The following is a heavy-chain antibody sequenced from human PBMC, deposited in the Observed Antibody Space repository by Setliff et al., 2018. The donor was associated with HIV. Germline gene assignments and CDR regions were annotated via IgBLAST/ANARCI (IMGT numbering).Heavy chain of an antibody. CDR1: GGSISSHY. D-gene: IGHD3-22*01. J-gene: IGHJ3*02. CDR2: VYYSGST. Sequence: SETLSLTCTVSGGSISSHYWSWIRQPPGKGLEWIGSVYYSGSTNYNPSLKSRVTISVDTSKNQFSLKLSSVTAADTAVYYCARDYYDSIGAFDIWGQGTMVTVSS. V-gene: IGHV4-59*11. CDR3: ARDYYDSIGAFDI.